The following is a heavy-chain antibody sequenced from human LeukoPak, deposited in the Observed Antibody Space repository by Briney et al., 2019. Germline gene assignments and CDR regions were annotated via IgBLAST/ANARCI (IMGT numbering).Heavy chain of an antibody. V-gene: IGHV3-7*01. CDR1: EFTFSSYW. Sequence: GGSLRLSCAASEFTFSSYWMSRVRQAPGKGLEWVANIKQDGSEKYYVDSVKGRFTISRDNAKNSLYLQMNSLRAEDTAVYYCASSRNEMATTYWGQGTLVTVSS. CDR3: ASSRNEMATTY. CDR2: IKQDGSEK. D-gene: IGHD5-24*01. J-gene: IGHJ4*02.